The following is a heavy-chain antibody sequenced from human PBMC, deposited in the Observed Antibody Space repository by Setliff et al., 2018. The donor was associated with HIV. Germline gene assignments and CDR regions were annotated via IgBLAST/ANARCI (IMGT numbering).Heavy chain of an antibody. Sequence: SETLSLTCAVYGGSFSGYYWSWIRQPPGKGLEWIGEINHSGSTNYNPSFRSRVTISIDTSKNQFSLKLTSVTAADTAMYYCASVRTGYYRIRDYWGQGSLVTVSS. CDR1: GGSFSGYY. V-gene: IGHV4-34*01. CDR2: INHSGST. D-gene: IGHD3-9*01. CDR3: ASVRTGYYRIRDY. J-gene: IGHJ4*02.